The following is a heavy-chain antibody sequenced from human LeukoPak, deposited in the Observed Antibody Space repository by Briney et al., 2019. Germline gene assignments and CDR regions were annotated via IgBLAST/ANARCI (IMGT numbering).Heavy chain of an antibody. D-gene: IGHD1-7*01. CDR1: GFTFSSYA. V-gene: IGHV3-23*01. CDR3: AKRRGLELTYYYHMDV. J-gene: IGHJ6*03. CDR2: ISGSGGST. Sequence: GVSLRLSCAASGFTFSSYAMSWVRQAPGKGLEWVSAISGSGGSTYYADSVKGRFTISRDNSKNTLYLQMNSLRADDTAVYYCAKRRGLELTYYYHMDVWGKGTTVTVSS.